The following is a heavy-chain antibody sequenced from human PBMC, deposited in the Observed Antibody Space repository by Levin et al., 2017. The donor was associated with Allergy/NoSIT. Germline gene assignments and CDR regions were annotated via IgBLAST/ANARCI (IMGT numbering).Heavy chain of an antibody. V-gene: IGHV3-7*01. CDR2: IKQDGSDK. CDR1: GFTFSSCW. Sequence: GESLKISCSASGFTFSSCWMTWVRQAPGKGLEWVANIKQDGSDKYYVDSVKGRFTISRDNAKNSLYLQMNSLRAEDTAVYYCARPYNSGWYYFDSWGQGTLVTVSS. CDR3: ARPYNSGWYYFDS. J-gene: IGHJ4*02. D-gene: IGHD6-19*01.